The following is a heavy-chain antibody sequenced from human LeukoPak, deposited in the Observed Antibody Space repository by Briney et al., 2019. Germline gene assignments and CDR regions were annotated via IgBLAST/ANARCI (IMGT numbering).Heavy chain of an antibody. V-gene: IGHV4-34*12. Sequence: GSLRLSCAASGFTFSDHYMDWVRQAPGKGLEWIGEIFHSGSINYNSSLKSRVIISLDKSENQFSLNLTSVTAADTARYYCARVRLNGYVKEFYFDSWGQGTRVTVSS. CDR2: IFHSGSI. J-gene: IGHJ4*02. CDR1: GFTFSDHY. D-gene: IGHD3-9*01. CDR3: ARVRLNGYVKEFYFDS.